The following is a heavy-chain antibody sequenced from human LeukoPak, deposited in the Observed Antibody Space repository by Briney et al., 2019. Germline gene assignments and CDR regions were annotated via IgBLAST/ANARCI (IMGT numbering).Heavy chain of an antibody. J-gene: IGHJ4*02. V-gene: IGHV3-21*01. CDR3: ARDPPEGYFDY. Sequence: GGSLRLSCAASGFTFNSYSMNWVRQAPGKGLEWVSSISSSSSYIYYADSVKGRFTISRDNAKNSLYLQMNSLRAEDTAVYYCARDPPEGYFDYWGQGTLVTVSS. D-gene: IGHD1-14*01. CDR1: GFTFNSYS. CDR2: ISSSSSYI.